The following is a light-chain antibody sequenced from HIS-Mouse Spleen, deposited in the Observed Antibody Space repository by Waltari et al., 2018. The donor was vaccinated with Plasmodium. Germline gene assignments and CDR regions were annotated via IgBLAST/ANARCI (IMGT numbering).Light chain of an antibody. CDR1: QGISSN. CDR3: QQLNSYPYT. J-gene: IGKJ2*01. CDR2: AAS. V-gene: IGKV1-9*01. Sequence: TLTCRASQGISSNLAWYQQKPGKAPKLLIYAASTLQSGVPSRFSGSGSGTEFTLTISSLQPEDFATYYCQQLNSYPYTFGQGTKLEIK.